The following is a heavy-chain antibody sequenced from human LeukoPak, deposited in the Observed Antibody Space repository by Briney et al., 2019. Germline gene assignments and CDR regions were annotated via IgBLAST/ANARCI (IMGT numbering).Heavy chain of an antibody. CDR1: GFTFSSYS. CDR2: ISSSSSYI. V-gene: IGHV3-21*01. Sequence: GGSLRLSCAASGFTFSSYSMNWVRQAPGKGLEWVSSISSSSSYIYYADSVKGRFTISRDNAKNSLYLQMNSLRAEDTAVYYCARGTTTTDDAFDIWGQGRMVTVSS. D-gene: IGHD1-1*01. CDR3: ARGTTTTDDAFDI. J-gene: IGHJ3*02.